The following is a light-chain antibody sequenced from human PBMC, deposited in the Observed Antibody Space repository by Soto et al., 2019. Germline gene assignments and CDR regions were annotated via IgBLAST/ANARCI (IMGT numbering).Light chain of an antibody. J-gene: IGLJ1*01. CDR1: SSDVGGYKY. Sequence: QSALTQPPSASGSPGQSVTISCTGTSSDVGGYKYVSWYQQHPGKAPKLMIFEVNKRPSGVPDRFSGSKSGNTASLTVSGLQAEDXADYYCSSYAGINNLGVFGTGTKVTVL. CDR3: SSYAGINNLGV. V-gene: IGLV2-8*01. CDR2: EVN.